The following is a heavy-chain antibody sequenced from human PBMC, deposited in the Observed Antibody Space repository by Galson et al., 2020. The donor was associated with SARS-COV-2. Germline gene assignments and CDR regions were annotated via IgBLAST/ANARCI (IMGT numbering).Heavy chain of an antibody. CDR1: GFTFSSYT. Sequence: GGSLRLSCAASGFTFSSYTMNWVRQAPVKGLELVAYIRSSSGTIYYADSVKGRFTISRDNAKNSLYLQLNSLRVEDPAVYYCARERLEYWGQGSLVTVSS. CDR3: ARERLEY. D-gene: IGHD1-1*01. V-gene: IGHV3-48*04. J-gene: IGHJ4*02. CDR2: IRSSSGTI.